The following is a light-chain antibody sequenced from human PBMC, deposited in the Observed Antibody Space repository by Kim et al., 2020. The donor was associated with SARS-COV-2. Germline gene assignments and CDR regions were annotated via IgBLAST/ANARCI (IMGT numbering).Light chain of an antibody. V-gene: IGLV1-44*01. CDR3: AAWDDSLNGSWV. CDR1: NSNIGTNA. CDR2: NNN. Sequence: QSVLTQPPSASGTPGQRVTISCSGSNSNIGTNAINWYQQPPATAPKLLIYNNNQRPSGVPDRFSGSKSGTSATLAISGLQSEDEADYYCAAWDDSLNGSWVFGGGTRLTVL. J-gene: IGLJ3*02.